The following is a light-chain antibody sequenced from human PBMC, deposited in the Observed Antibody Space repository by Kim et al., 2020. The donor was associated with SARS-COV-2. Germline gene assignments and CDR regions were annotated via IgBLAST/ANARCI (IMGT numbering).Light chain of an antibody. CDR3: QQREDWPLT. J-gene: IGKJ4*01. CDR2: DAS. Sequence: FSPGERASLSCRASQSVSTSLAWFQPKPGQAPRLLIHDASYRATGIPARFSGSGSGTDFTLTITGLQAEDFAVYYCQQREDWPLTFGGGTKVDIK. V-gene: IGKV3-11*01. CDR1: QSVSTS.